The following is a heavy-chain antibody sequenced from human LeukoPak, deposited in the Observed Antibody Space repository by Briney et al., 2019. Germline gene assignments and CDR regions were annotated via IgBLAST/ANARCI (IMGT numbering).Heavy chain of an antibody. J-gene: IGHJ6*04. V-gene: IGHV3-7*03. Sequence: GGSLRLSCAPSGFTFSSYWMSWVRQAPGKGLEWVANIKQDGSEKYYVDPVKGRFTISRDNAKNSLYLQMNSLRAEDTAVYYCARKAYGLDVWGKGTTVTVSS. CDR2: IKQDGSEK. CDR3: ARKAYGLDV. CDR1: GFTFSSYW.